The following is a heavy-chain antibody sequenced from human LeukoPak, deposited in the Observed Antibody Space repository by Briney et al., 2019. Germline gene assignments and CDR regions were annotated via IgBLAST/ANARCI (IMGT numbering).Heavy chain of an antibody. CDR1: GGSISSSSYY. CDR3: AKLGSFYYYMDA. D-gene: IGHD3-16*01. CDR2: IYYSGGT. V-gene: IGHV4-39*07. J-gene: IGHJ6*03. Sequence: SETLSLTCTVSGGSISSSSYYWDWIRQPPGKGLEWIGSIYYSGGTYYNPSLKSRVTISVDTSKNQFSLKLSSVTAADTAVYYCAKLGSFYYYMDAWGKGTTVTVSS.